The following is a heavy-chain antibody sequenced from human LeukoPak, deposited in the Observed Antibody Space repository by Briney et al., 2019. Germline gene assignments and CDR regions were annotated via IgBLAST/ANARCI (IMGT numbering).Heavy chain of an antibody. CDR2: IYYSGST. CDR3: ASTNGMTTVTRDWFDP. D-gene: IGHD4-17*01. CDR1: GGSISSSSYY. V-gene: IGHV4-39*07. J-gene: IGHJ5*02. Sequence: SETLSLTCTVSGGSISSSSYYWGWIRQPPGKGLEWIGSIYYSGSTYYNPSLKSRVTISVDTSKNQFSLKLSSVTAADTAVYYCASTNGMTTVTRDWFDPWGRGTLVTVSS.